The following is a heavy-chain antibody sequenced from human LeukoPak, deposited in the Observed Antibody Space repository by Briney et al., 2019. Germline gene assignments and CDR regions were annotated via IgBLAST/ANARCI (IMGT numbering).Heavy chain of an antibody. CDR2: TYTGGDT. CDR3: ARGGSPRQVDN. D-gene: IGHD2-15*01. Sequence: PGGSLRLSCAASGFIVSSNYMSWARQAPGKGLEWVSITYTGGDTYYADSVKGRFTISRDNSKNTLYLQMNSLRAEDTAVYYCARGGSPRQVDNWGQGTLVTVSS. V-gene: IGHV3-53*01. J-gene: IGHJ4*02. CDR1: GFIVSSNY.